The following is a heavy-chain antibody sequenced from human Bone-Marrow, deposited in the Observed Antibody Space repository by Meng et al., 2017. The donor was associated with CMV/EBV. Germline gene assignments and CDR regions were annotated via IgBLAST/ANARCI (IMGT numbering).Heavy chain of an antibody. CDR2: ISGNGRTT. J-gene: IGHJ4*02. Sequence: ETLSLTCAASGFLFTDYWMHWVRQAPGKGLVWVSRISGNGRTTNYADSVKGRFLISRDNTKNTVYLQMNSLSAEDTALYWCARDQDFRGQGTLVTVSS. CDR1: GFLFTDYW. CDR3: ARDQDF. V-gene: IGHV3-74*01.